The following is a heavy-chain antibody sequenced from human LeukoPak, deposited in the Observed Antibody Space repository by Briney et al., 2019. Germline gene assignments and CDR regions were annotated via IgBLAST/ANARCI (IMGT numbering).Heavy chain of an antibody. J-gene: IGHJ3*02. CDR2: IYYSGST. CDR3: ARDFGVAAFDI. V-gene: IGHV4-59*01. CDR1: CGSISSYY. D-gene: IGHD3-16*01. Sequence: PSETLSLTCTVSCGSISSYYWSWIRQPPGEGVGWSGDIYYSGSTNYNPSLKSRVTISVDTSKNQFSLKLSSVTAADTAVYYCARDFGVAAFDIWGQGTMVTVSS.